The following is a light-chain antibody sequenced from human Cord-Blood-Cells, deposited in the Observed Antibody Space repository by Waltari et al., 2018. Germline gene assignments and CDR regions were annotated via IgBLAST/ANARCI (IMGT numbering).Light chain of an antibody. CDR1: RSDVGGYNY. V-gene: IGLV2-14*01. CDR3: SSYTSSSNVV. J-gene: IGLJ2*01. Sequence: QSALTQPASVSGSPGQSITISCTGTRSDVGGYNYVSCYQQHPGKAPKLMIYDVSNRPSGVSNRFSGSKSGNTASLTISGLQAEDEADYYCSSYTSSSNVVFGGGTKLTVL. CDR2: DVS.